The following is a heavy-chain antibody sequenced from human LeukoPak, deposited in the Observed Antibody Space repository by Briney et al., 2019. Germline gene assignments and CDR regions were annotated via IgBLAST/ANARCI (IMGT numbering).Heavy chain of an antibody. V-gene: IGHV3-30*04. J-gene: IGHJ4*02. CDR3: AKEMYDY. Sequence: PGGSLRLSCVASGFTFSTYAMHWVRQAPGKGLEWVAVISYDGSNKYYADSVKGRFTISRDNSKNTLYLQMNSLRAEDTAVYYCAKEMYDYWGQGTLVTVSS. CDR2: ISYDGSNK. CDR1: GFTFSTYA.